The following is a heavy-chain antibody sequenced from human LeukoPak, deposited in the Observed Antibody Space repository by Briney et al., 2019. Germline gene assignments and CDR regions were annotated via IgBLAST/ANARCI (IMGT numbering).Heavy chain of an antibody. J-gene: IGHJ4*02. CDR2: IYPGDSDT. V-gene: IGHV5-51*01. CDR3: VRTPYDYSNYLDY. CDR1: GYSFTSYW. D-gene: IGHD4-11*01. Sequence: GESLKISCKGSGYSFTSYWIGWVRQMPGKGLEWMGIIYPGDSDTRYSPSFQGQVTISADRSISTAYLQWSSLKASDTAMYYCVRTPYDYSNYLDYWGQGTLVTVSS.